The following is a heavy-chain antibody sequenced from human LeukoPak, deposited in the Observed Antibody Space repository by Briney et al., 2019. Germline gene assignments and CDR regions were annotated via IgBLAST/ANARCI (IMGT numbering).Heavy chain of an antibody. CDR3: ARPMAPRYSGSYRIHDVFDI. V-gene: IGHV4-34*12. Sequence: SETLSLTCALYGVSFSGYYWSWIRQPPGKWLEWIGEIIHSGNTHYNQSLKSRVTISVDTSKNRFSVNLDSVTAADTAVYYCARPMAPRYSGSYRIHDVFDIRGQGTMVTVSS. CDR1: GVSFSGYY. J-gene: IGHJ3*02. D-gene: IGHD1-26*01. CDR2: IIHSGNT.